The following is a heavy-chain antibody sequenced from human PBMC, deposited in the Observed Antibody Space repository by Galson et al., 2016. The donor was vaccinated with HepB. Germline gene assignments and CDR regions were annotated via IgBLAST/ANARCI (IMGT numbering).Heavy chain of an antibody. D-gene: IGHD5-18*01. J-gene: IGHJ4*02. Sequence: SETLSLTCTVSGGTISTYYWSWIRQTPGKGLEWIGYIHTIVGTKYNPSLNSRATISVDTPKNQFSLKLSSVTAADTAVYYCARDRGYTYGYIYFDYWGQGSLVTVSS. CDR2: IHTIVGT. V-gene: IGHV4-59*01. CDR1: GGTISTYY. CDR3: ARDRGYTYGYIYFDY.